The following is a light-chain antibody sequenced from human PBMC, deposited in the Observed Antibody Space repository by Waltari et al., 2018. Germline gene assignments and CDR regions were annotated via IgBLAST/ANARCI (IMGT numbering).Light chain of an antibody. CDR3: ATWDDRLTGVL. J-gene: IGLJ3*02. V-gene: IGLV1-44*01. CDR2: SNN. CDR1: SSNIGSNV. Sequence: QSVLTQPPSASGTPGQRVPISCSGGSSNIGSNVLHWYQRLPGTAPRLLIYSNNQRPSGVPDRFSGSKSGTSASLAISGLQPDDEADYYCATWDDRLTGVLFGGGTKVTVL.